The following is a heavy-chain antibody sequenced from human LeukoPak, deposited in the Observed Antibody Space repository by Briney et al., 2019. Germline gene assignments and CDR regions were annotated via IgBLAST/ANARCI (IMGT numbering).Heavy chain of an antibody. Sequence: PGGSLRLSCAASGFAVSRNYMTWVRQAPGKGLECVSIIYSGGTTYYADSVKGRFAISRDNSKNTLYLQMNSLRAEDTAVYYCAKWLWAFDIWGQGTMVTVSS. J-gene: IGHJ3*02. CDR1: GFAVSRNY. V-gene: IGHV3-53*01. CDR2: IYSGGTT. CDR3: AKWLWAFDI. D-gene: IGHD2-21*01.